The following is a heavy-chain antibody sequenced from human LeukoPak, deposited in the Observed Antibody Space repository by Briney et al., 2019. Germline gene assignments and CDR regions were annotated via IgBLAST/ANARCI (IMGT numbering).Heavy chain of an antibody. CDR3: AKGARSYTSAFFDS. CDR2: LSSTGLTT. CDR1: EFIFSSFA. V-gene: IGHV3-23*05. D-gene: IGHD3-10*01. J-gene: IGHJ4*02. Sequence: GESLRLSCAASEFIFSSFAMNWVRRAPGKGLEWVSGLSSTGLTTYYTPAVKGRFTISRDNSKNILYLDMNTLRAEDTAVYYCAKGARSYTSAFFDSWGQGTQVTVSS.